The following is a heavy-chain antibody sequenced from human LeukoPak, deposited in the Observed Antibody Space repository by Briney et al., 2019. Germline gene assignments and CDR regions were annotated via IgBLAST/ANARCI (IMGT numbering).Heavy chain of an antibody. CDR3: ARQFGYSSSWYLVRVNYFDY. Sequence: PGGSLRLSCAASGFTFSSYSMNWVRQAPGKGLEWVSYISSSSSTIYYADSVKGRFTISRDNAKNSLYLQMNSLRAEDTAVYYCARQFGYSSSWYLVRVNYFDYWGQGTLVTVSS. CDR1: GFTFSSYS. J-gene: IGHJ4*02. CDR2: ISSSSSTI. V-gene: IGHV3-48*04. D-gene: IGHD6-13*01.